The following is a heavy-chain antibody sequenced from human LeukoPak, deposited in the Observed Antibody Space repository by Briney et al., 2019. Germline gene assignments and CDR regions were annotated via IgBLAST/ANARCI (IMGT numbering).Heavy chain of an antibody. CDR2: IYYSGST. V-gene: IGHV4-39*07. CDR1: GDSISGSTYY. D-gene: IGHD4-11*01. J-gene: IGHJ4*02. CDR3: ARGDYSPTPGY. Sequence: SETLSLTCTVFGDSISGSTYYWGWIRQPPGKGLEWIGSIYYSGSTYYNPSLKSRVTISVDTSKNQFSLKLSSVTAADTAVYYCARGDYSPTPGYWGQGTLVTVSP.